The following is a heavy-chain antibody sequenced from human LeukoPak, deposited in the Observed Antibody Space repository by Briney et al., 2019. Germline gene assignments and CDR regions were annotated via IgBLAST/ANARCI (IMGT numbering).Heavy chain of an antibody. Sequence: ASVKVSRKASGYTFTSYYMHWVRQAPGQGLEWMGIINPSGGSTSYAQKFQGRVTMTRDMSTSTVYMELSSLRSEDTAVYYCARDSPRRIVVVPAAITRPGYYYMDVWGKGTTVTVSS. CDR3: ARDSPRRIVVVPAAITRPGYYYMDV. CDR2: INPSGGST. V-gene: IGHV1-46*01. CDR1: GYTFTSYY. D-gene: IGHD2-2*01. J-gene: IGHJ6*03.